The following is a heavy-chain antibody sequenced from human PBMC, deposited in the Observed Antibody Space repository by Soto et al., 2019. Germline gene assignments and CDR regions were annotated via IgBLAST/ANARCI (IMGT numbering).Heavy chain of an antibody. J-gene: IGHJ5*02. D-gene: IGHD6-13*01. V-gene: IGHV4-39*01. Sequence: SETLSLTCSVSGASISSSSYDWGCLRQPPGKGLEWIGSIYYSGSTYYNPSLKRRVTISVDPSKNQFSLKLSSVTAADTAVYYCASGLPGIAAAATGWFDPWGQGTLVTVSS. CDR3: ASGLPGIAAAATGWFDP. CDR2: IYYSGST. CDR1: GASISSSSYD.